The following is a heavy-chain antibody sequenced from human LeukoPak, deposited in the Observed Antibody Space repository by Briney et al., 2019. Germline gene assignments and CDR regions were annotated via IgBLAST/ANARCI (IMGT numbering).Heavy chain of an antibody. Sequence: GGSLRLSCAASGFTFSDYYMSWIRQAPGKGLEWVSYISSSGSTIYYADSVEGRFTISRDNAKNSLYLQMNSLRAEDTAVYYCARVDWNSTDGYYFDYWGQGTLVTVSS. CDR1: GFTFSDYY. V-gene: IGHV3-11*01. CDR2: ISSSGSTI. D-gene: IGHD1-7*01. CDR3: ARVDWNSTDGYYFDY. J-gene: IGHJ4*02.